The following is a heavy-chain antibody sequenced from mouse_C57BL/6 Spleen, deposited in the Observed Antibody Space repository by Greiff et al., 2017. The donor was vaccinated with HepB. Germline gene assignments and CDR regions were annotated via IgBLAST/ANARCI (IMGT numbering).Heavy chain of an antibody. CDR1: GYTFTSYW. Sequence: VQLQQPGAELVRPGSSVKLSCKASGYTFTSYWMDWVKQRPGQGLEWIGNIYPSDSETHYNQKFKDKATLTVDKSSSTAYMQLSSLTSEDSAVYYCARRIYDGYYNYFDYWGQGTTLTVSS. V-gene: IGHV1-61*01. CDR2: IYPSDSET. J-gene: IGHJ2*01. CDR3: ARRIYDGYYNYFDY. D-gene: IGHD2-3*01.